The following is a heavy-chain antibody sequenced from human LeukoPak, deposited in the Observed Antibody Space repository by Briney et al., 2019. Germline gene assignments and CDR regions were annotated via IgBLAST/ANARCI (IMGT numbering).Heavy chain of an antibody. CDR1: GYTFTSYG. CDR2: ISAYNDST. J-gene: IGHJ4*02. CDR3: ARDPYPPREDY. Sequence: ASVKVSCKASGYTFTSYGISWVRQAPGQGLEWMGWISAYNDSTNYAQKLQGRVTMTTDTSTSTAYMELRSLRSDDTAVYYCARDPYPPREDYWGQGTLVTVSS. V-gene: IGHV1-18*01. D-gene: IGHD1-26*01.